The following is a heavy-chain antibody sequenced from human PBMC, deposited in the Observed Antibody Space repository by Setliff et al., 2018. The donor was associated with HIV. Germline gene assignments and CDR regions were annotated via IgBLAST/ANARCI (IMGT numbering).Heavy chain of an antibody. CDR1: GFSFSNFN. CDR2: MSSSESYT. V-gene: IGHV3-21*01. D-gene: IGHD3-9*01. CDR3: ARDLTYYNILTGYGPTYSDY. Sequence: SLKISCAASGFSFSNFNMNWVRQAPGKGLEWVSSMSSSESYTYYADSVKGRFTISRDNAKNSLYLQMNGLTADDTGVYYCARDLTYYNILTGYGPTYSDYWGQGTLVTVSS. J-gene: IGHJ4*02.